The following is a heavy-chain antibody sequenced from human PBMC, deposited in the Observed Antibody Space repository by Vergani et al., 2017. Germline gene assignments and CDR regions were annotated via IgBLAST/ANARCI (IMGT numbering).Heavy chain of an antibody. CDR1: GYTFTGYY. D-gene: IGHD3-16*02. Sequence: QVQLVQSGAEVKKPGASVKVSCKASGYTFTGYYMHWVRQAPGQGLEWMGWINPNSGGTKYSQKFQGRVTITRDTSASTAYMELSSLRSEDTAVYYCAREGFYDYVWGRYRLRGGYYFDYWGQGTLVTVSS. V-gene: IGHV1-2*02. CDR3: AREGFYDYVWGRYRLRGGYYFDY. CDR2: INPNSGGT. J-gene: IGHJ4*02.